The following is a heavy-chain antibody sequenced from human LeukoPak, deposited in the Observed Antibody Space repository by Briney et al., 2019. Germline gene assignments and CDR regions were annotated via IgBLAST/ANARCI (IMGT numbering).Heavy chain of an antibody. J-gene: IGHJ4*02. D-gene: IGHD5-18*01. V-gene: IGHV1-58*01. CDR1: GFTFTSSA. Sequence: SVKVSCKASGFTFTSSAVQWVRQARGRRLEWIGWIVVGSGNTNYAQMFQGRVTITRDMSTSTAYMELSSLRSEDTAVYYYAAPSRIQLDYWGQGTLVTVSS. CDR3: AAPSRIQLDY. CDR2: IVVGSGNT.